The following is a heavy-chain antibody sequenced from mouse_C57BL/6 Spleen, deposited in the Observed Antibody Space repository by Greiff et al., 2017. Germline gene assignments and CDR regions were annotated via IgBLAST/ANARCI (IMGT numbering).Heavy chain of an antibody. CDR1: GFTFSDYG. CDR2: ISSGSSTI. V-gene: IGHV5-17*01. D-gene: IGHD3-1*01. Sequence: DVHLVESGGGLVKPGGSLKLSCAASGFTFSDYGMHWVRQAPEKGLEWVAYISSGSSTIYYADTVKGRFTISRDNAKNTLFLQMTSLRSEDTAMYYCARGDRGFAYWGQGTLVTVSA. CDR3: ARGDRGFAY. J-gene: IGHJ3*01.